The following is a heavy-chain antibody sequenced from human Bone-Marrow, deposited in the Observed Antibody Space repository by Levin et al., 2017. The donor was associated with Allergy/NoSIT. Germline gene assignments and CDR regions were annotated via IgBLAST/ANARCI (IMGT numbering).Heavy chain of an antibody. CDR2: IFPDNSKT. CDR1: GYPFTSYW. V-gene: IGHV5-51*01. CDR3: ARHGPQPLDY. Sequence: GGSLRLSCKGSGYPFTSYWIGWVRQMPGKGLEWMGIIFPDNSKTKYSPSFQGQGTMSADKSNSTAYLQWSSLKASDTAIYYCARHGPQPLDYWGQGTLVTVSS. J-gene: IGHJ4*02.